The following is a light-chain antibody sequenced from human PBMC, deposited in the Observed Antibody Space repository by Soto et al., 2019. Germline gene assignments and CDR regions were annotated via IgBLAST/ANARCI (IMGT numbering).Light chain of an antibody. CDR1: SSDVGGYNF. CDR3: SSYTSSSTLV. CDR2: EVT. Sequence: QSVLTQPPSASGSPGQSVTISCTGTSSDVGGYNFVSWYQQHPGKAPKFMIYEVTKRPSGVPDRFSGSKSGNTASLTVSGLQAEDEADYYCSSYTSSSTLVFGGGTQLTVL. J-gene: IGLJ2*01. V-gene: IGLV2-8*01.